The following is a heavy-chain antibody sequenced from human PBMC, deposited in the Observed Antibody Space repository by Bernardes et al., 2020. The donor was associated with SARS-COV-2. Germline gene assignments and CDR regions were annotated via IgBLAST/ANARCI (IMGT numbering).Heavy chain of an antibody. Sequence: GGSLRLSCAASGFTFSSYWMHWVRQVPGEGLVWVSRINPDGSTTDYADSVRGRFTISRDNAKNTLFLQMNGLRAEDTSLYYCARSAFISGRGYYIDVWGQGTTVTVSS. CDR3: ARSAFISGRGYYIDV. V-gene: IGHV3-74*01. CDR2: INPDGSTT. D-gene: IGHD3-10*01. CDR1: GFTFSSYW. J-gene: IGHJ6*03.